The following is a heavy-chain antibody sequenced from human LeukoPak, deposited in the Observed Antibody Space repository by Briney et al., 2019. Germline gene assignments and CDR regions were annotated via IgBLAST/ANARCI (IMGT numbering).Heavy chain of an antibody. CDR3: ARPSAVAGTGFDY. D-gene: IGHD6-19*01. CDR1: GFSFSNSW. V-gene: IGHV3-7*01. J-gene: IGHJ4*02. Sequence: GGSLRLSCAATGFSFSNSWMTWVRQAPGKGPEWLANINQDGSTKNYVDAVEGRFTISRDNAKNSLYLQMNSLRAEDTAVYYCARPSAVAGTGFDYWGQGTLVTVSS. CDR2: INQDGSTK.